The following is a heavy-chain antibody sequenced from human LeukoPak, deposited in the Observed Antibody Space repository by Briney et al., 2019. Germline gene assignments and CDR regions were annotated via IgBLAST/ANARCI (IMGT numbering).Heavy chain of an antibody. CDR1: GFTFSSYS. D-gene: IGHD6-13*01. CDR2: ISSSSSYI. J-gene: IGHJ4*02. Sequence: GGSLRLSCAASGFTFSSYSMNWVRQAPGKGLEWVSSISSSSSYIYYADSVKGRFTISRDNAKNSLYLQMNSLRAEDTAVYYCANHSSSWPFDYWGQGTLVTVSS. V-gene: IGHV3-21*01. CDR3: ANHSSSWPFDY.